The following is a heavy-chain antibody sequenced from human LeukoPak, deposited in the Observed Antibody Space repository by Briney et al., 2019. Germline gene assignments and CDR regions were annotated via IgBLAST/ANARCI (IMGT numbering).Heavy chain of an antibody. Sequence: GASVKVSCKASGYTFTGYYMHWVRQAPGQGLEWMGWINPNSGGTNNAQKFQGRVTMTRDTSISTAYMELSRLRSDDTAVYYCARAHDILTGYFSYWGQGTLVTVSS. CDR1: GYTFTGYY. D-gene: IGHD3-9*01. J-gene: IGHJ4*02. CDR3: ARAHDILTGYFSY. V-gene: IGHV1-2*02. CDR2: INPNSGGT.